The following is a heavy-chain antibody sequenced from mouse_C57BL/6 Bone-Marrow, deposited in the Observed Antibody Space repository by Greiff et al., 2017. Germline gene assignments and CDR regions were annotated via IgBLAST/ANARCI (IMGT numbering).Heavy chain of an antibody. J-gene: IGHJ3*01. CDR1: GYTFTDYN. CDR2: INPNNGGT. CDR3: ARGAAQATTWFAY. V-gene: IGHV1-18*01. D-gene: IGHD3-2*02. Sequence: EVQLRQSGPELVKPGASVKIPCKASGYTFTDYNMDWVKQSHGKSLEWIGDINPNNGGTIYNQKFKGKATLTVDKSSSTAYMELRSLTSEDTAVYYCARGAAQATTWFAYWGQGTLVTVSA.